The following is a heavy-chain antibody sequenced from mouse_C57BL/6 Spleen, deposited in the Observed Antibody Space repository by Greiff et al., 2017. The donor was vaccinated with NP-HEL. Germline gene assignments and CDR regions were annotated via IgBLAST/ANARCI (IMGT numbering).Heavy chain of an antibody. D-gene: IGHD2-2*01. CDR3: TRGYGYPWYFDV. Sequence: VQLQQSGTVLARPGASVQMSCKTSGYTFTSYWMHWVKQRPGQGLEWIGAISPGNSDTSYNQKFKGKAKLTAVTSASTAYMELSSLTNEDSAVYYCTRGYGYPWYFDVWGTGTTVTVSS. J-gene: IGHJ1*03. CDR2: ISPGNSDT. CDR1: GYTFTSYW. V-gene: IGHV1-5*01.